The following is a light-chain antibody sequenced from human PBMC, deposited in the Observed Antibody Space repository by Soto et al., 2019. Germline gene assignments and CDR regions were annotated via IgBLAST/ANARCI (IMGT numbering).Light chain of an antibody. J-gene: IGLJ1*01. Sequence: QSVLTQPASVSGSPGQSITISCTGTSSDVGSYNVVSWYQLHPGKAPKLMIYDASKRPSGVSNRFSGSKSGNTASLTISGLQAEDEADYYCCSYAGSSTYVFGTGTKVTVL. CDR2: DAS. CDR3: CSYAGSSTYV. V-gene: IGLV2-23*01. CDR1: SSDVGSYNV.